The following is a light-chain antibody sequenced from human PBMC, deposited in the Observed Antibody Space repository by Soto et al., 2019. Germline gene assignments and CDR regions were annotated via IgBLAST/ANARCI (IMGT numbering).Light chain of an antibody. V-gene: IGKV3-11*01. CDR2: YTS. Sequence: EIVLTQSPGTLSLSPGERATLSCRASQYVGTRLAWYQHKPGQAPRLLIYYTSNRATGIPARFSGSGSGTDFTLTINSLAPEDFAIYYCHQRQSWPRTFGQGTKGDIK. J-gene: IGKJ1*01. CDR3: HQRQSWPRT. CDR1: QYVGTR.